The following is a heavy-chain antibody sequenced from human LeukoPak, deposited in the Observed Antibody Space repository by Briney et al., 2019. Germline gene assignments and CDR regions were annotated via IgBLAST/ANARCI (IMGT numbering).Heavy chain of an antibody. J-gene: IGHJ4*02. Sequence: GGSLRLSCAASGVTFSDYAMTWVRQAPGKGLEWVGFIRRKAYGRTQAHAASVEGIFTISRDDSKSTAYLQMDRLSTEDTAVYYCTRAGFFDSRGYYDYWGLGTLVTVSS. CDR1: GVTFSDYA. D-gene: IGHD3-22*01. CDR3: TRAGFFDSRGYYDY. V-gene: IGHV3-49*04. CDR2: IRRKAYGRTQ.